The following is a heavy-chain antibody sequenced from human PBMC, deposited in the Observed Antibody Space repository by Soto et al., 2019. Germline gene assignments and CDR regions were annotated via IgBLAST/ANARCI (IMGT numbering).Heavy chain of an antibody. V-gene: IGHV1-69*04. CDR2: IIPILGIA. J-gene: IGHJ6*02. D-gene: IGHD4-17*01. CDR1: GGTFSSYA. Sequence: ASVKVSCKASGGTFSSYAISWVRQAPGQGLEWMGRIIPILGIANYAQKFQGRVTITADKSTSTAYMELSSLRSEDTAVYYCARVPLSIHYGDYYYYCMDVWGQGTTVTVSS. CDR3: ARVPLSIHYGDYYYYCMDV.